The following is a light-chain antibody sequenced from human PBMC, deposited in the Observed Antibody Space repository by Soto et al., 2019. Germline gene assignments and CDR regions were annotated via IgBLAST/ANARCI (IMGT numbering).Light chain of an antibody. CDR3: QNYSNWPPWT. CDR1: QSVSSD. CDR2: GAS. V-gene: IGKV3-15*01. Sequence: EIVMTQSPATLSVSPGERATLSCWASQSVSSDLAWYQQKPGQAPRLLIYGASTRATGIPARFSGSGSGTEFTLPISSLQSEDFAVYYCQNYSNWPPWTFGLGTKVEIK. J-gene: IGKJ1*01.